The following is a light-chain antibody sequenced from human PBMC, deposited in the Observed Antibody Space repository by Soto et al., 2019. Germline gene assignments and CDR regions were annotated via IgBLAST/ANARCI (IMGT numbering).Light chain of an antibody. CDR2: DAS. J-gene: IGKJ1*01. Sequence: EIVLTQSPATLSLSPGERATLSCRASQSLSSYLAWYQQKPGQAPRLLIYDASNRATGIPARFSGSGSGTDFTLTIGSLEPEDFAVYYCKQRSNWPRTFGQGTKV. CDR1: QSLSSY. V-gene: IGKV3-11*01. CDR3: KQRSNWPRT.